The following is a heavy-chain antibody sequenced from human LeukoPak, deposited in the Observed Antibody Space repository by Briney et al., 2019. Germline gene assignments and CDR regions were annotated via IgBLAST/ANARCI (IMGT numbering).Heavy chain of an antibody. Sequence: SVKVSCKASGGTFSSYAISWVRQAPGQGVEWMGGIIPIFGTANYAQKFQGRVTITADKSTSTAYMELSSLRSEDTAVYYCARGIRMPGTSYYLDYWGQGTLVTVSS. V-gene: IGHV1-69*06. CDR1: GGTFSSYA. J-gene: IGHJ4*02. CDR2: IIPIFGTA. D-gene: IGHD1-14*01. CDR3: ARGIRMPGTSYYLDY.